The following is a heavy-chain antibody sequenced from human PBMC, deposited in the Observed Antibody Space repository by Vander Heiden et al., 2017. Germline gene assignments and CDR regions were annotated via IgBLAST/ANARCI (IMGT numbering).Heavy chain of an antibody. CDR3: ARRGDSSGWYYFDY. CDR1: GYRFPSYW. CDR2: IYPGDSGT. V-gene: IGHV5-51*01. Sequence: EVQLVQSGAEVTTPGESLTISCKVSGYRFPSYWIGWVRQMPGKGLEWMGIIYPGDSGTRYSPSFQGQVTISADKSISTAYLQWSSLKASDTAMYYCARRGDSSGWYYFDYWGQGTLVTVSS. J-gene: IGHJ4*02. D-gene: IGHD6-19*01.